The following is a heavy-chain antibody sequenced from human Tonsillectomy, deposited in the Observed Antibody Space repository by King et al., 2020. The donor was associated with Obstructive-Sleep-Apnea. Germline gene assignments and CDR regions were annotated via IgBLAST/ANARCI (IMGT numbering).Heavy chain of an antibody. CDR3: ARVRIQLWYSMDV. Sequence: VQLVESGGGVVQPGRSLRLSCAASGFTFSSYGMHWVRQAPGKGLEWVAVIWYDGSNKYYADSVKGRFTISRDNSKNKLYLQMNSLRAEDTAVYYCARVRIQLWYSMDVWGQGTTVTVSS. CDR1: GFTFSSYG. D-gene: IGHD5-18*01. V-gene: IGHV3-33*01. CDR2: IWYDGSNK. J-gene: IGHJ6*02.